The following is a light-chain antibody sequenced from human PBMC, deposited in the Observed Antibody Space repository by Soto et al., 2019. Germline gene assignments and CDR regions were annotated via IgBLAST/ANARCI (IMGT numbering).Light chain of an antibody. J-gene: IGKJ4*01. CDR2: DSS. CDR3: QQYGDSPRGT. V-gene: IGKV3D-20*01. Sequence: EVVLTQSPASLSLSPGERATLSCGASQTVSSNYLAWYQQKRGLAPRLLIYDSSTRANGVPDRFRGSGSGTDFTLTINRLEPEDSAVYYCQQYGDSPRGTFGGGTKVEIK. CDR1: QTVSSNY.